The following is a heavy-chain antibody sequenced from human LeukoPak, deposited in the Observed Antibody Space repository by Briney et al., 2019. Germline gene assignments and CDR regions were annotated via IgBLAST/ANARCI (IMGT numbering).Heavy chain of an antibody. V-gene: IGHV3-30-3*01. D-gene: IGHD5-24*01. J-gene: IGHJ4*02. CDR1: GFTFSSYA. Sequence: GGSLRLSCAASGFTFSSYAMHWVRQAPGKGLEWVAVISYDGSNKYYADSVKGRFTISRDNSKNTLYLQMNSLRPEDTAVYYCARGMATTPHDYWGQGTLVTVSS. CDR2: ISYDGSNK. CDR3: ARGMATTPHDY.